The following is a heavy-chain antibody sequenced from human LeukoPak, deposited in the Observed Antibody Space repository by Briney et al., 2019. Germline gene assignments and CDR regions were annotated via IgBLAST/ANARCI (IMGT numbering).Heavy chain of an antibody. D-gene: IGHD2-15*01. CDR2: ISSSGSTM. CDR1: GFTFSSYE. V-gene: IGHV3-48*03. J-gene: IGHJ4*02. Sequence: GGSLRLSCAASGFTFSSYEVNWVRQAPGKGLEWVSYISSSGSTMYYADSVKGRFTISRDNAKNSLYLQMNSLRAEATAVYYCARIPTRLAHFDYRGQGTLVTVSS. CDR3: ARIPTRLAHFDY.